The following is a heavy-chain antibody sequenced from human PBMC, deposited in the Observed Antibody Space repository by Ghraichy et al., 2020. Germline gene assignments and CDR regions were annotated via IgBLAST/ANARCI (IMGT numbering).Heavy chain of an antibody. J-gene: IGHJ4*02. D-gene: IGHD3-22*01. CDR2: ISGSGGST. V-gene: IGHV3-23*01. CDR1: GFNFRNYA. CDR3: ARDPSITMTVVDLDY. Sequence: GESLNISCAASGFNFRNYAMNWVRQPPGKGLEWVSVISGSGGSTYHADSVKGRFTITRDNSKNTLYLQMTSLTVEDTAVYYCARDPSITMTVVDLDYWGQGTLVTVSS.